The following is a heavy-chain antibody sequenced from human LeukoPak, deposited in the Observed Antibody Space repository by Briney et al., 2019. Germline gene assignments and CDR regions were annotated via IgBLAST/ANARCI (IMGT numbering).Heavy chain of an antibody. V-gene: IGHV1-18*01. CDR3: ARVPSYYDSSGYYPLFDY. Sequence: WASVKVSCTASGYTFTSYGISWVRQAPGQGLEWMGWISAYSGNTNYAQKLQGRVTMTTDTSTSTAYMELRSLRSDDTAVYYCARVPSYYDSSGYYPLFDYWGQGTLVTVSS. CDR1: GYTFTSYG. D-gene: IGHD3-22*01. J-gene: IGHJ4*02. CDR2: ISAYSGNT.